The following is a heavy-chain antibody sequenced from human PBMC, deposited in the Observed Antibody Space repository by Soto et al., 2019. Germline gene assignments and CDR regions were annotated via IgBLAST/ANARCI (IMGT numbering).Heavy chain of an antibody. D-gene: IGHD3-9*01. CDR1: GYSFTSYW. CDR2: IYPGDSET. J-gene: IGHJ4*02. CDR3: ARFGYDTPPTAFDY. Sequence: PGESLKISCKGSGYSFTSYWLGWVRQMPGKGLEWMGLIYPGDSETRYSPSFQGQVTISADKSISTAYLQWSSLKASDTAIYYCARFGYDTPPTAFDYWGQGTLVTVSS. V-gene: IGHV5-51*01.